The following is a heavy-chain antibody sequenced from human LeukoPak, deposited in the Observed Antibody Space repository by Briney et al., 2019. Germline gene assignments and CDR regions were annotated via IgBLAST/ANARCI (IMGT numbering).Heavy chain of an antibody. Sequence: PSETLSLTCTVSGVSMSAYQWSWVRQSPEKGLEWIGCINTKGETSYNPSLKSRVTTSVDTSKSQFSLRLASVTAADTAVYYCATSNDAKIAPFDHWGQGAPVTVSS. CDR2: INTKGET. V-gene: IGHV4-4*09. CDR3: ATSNDAKIAPFDH. CDR1: GVSMSAYQ. D-gene: IGHD2-21*01. J-gene: IGHJ4*02.